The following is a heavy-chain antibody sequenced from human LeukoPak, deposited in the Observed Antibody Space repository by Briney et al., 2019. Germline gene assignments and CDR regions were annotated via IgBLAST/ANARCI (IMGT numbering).Heavy chain of an antibody. CDR1: GYTFTSYY. V-gene: IGHV1-2*05. CDR3: ARLPPSVLRFLEWLDYGMDV. J-gene: IGHJ6*02. Sequence: ASVKVSCKASGYTFTSYYMHWVRQAPGQGLEWMGRINPNSGGTNYAQKFQGRVTMTRDTSISTAYMELSRLRSDDTVVYYCARLPPSVLRFLEWLDYGMDVWGQGTTVTVSS. CDR2: INPNSGGT. D-gene: IGHD3-3*01.